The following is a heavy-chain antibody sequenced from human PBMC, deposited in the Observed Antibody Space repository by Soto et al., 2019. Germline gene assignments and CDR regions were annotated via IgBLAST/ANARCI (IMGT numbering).Heavy chain of an antibody. CDR3: ARYDSTGNGYY. CDR2: IWSDGTTK. J-gene: IGHJ4*02. V-gene: IGHV3-33*01. Sequence: QVQLVESGGGVVQPGRSLRLSCAASGFTFSSYHFHWARQAPGKGLEWVAVIWSDGTTKKYADSVKGRFTISRDNSKNTLYLQMNSLGAEDPAVYYCARYDSTGNGYYWGQGTLVIVSS. CDR1: GFTFSSYH. D-gene: IGHD3-22*01.